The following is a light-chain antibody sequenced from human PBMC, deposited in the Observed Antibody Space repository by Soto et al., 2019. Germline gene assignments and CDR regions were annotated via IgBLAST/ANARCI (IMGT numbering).Light chain of an antibody. Sequence: EVVMTQSPPTRSVSPGEGTTLSCSSSQSVGSNLAGYQQKPGQAPRLLIYSAYIRATGVPARFSGSGSGTAFTLSISGLQSEDFAVYYCQQYNNWPPITFGQGTRLEIK. J-gene: IGKJ5*01. CDR2: SAY. CDR3: QQYNNWPPIT. V-gene: IGKV3-15*01. CDR1: QSVGSN.